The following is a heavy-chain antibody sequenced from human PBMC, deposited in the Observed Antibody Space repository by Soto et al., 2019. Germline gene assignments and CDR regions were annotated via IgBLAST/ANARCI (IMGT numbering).Heavy chain of an antibody. Sequence: ASVKVSCKASGYIFTGYYMHWVRQAPGQGLEWMGWINPNSGGTNYAQKFQGWVTMTTDTSTSTAYMELRSLRSDDTAVYYCLRGSPKLAVDYWGQGTLVTVSS. CDR2: INPNSGGT. CDR1: GYIFTGYY. CDR3: LRGSPKLAVDY. J-gene: IGHJ4*02. V-gene: IGHV1-2*04.